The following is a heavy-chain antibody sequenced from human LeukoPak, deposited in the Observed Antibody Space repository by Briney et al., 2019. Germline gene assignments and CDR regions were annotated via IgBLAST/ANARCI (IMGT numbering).Heavy chain of an antibody. J-gene: IGHJ5*02. D-gene: IGHD4-17*01. Sequence: SETLSLTCAVYGGSFSGYYWSWIRQPPGKGLEWIGEINHSGSTNYNPSLKSRVSISVDTSKNQFSLKLSSVTAADTAVYYCARVWNDYGDWGWFDPWGQGTLVTVSS. CDR1: GGSFSGYY. CDR3: ARVWNDYGDWGWFDP. V-gene: IGHV4-34*01. CDR2: INHSGST.